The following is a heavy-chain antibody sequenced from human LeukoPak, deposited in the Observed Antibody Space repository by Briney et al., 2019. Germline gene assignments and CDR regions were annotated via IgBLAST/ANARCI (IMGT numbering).Heavy chain of an antibody. V-gene: IGHV3-7*01. J-gene: IGHJ4*02. D-gene: IGHD2-15*01. Sequence: GGSLRLSCAASGFTFTSSWMSWLRQAPGKGLEWVANIKHDGSEKYYEDSVKGRFTFSRDNAKNSLHLQMNSLRAEDTAVYYCARGGSVFDYWGQGTLVTVSS. CDR3: ARGGSVFDY. CDR2: IKHDGSEK. CDR1: GFTFTSSW.